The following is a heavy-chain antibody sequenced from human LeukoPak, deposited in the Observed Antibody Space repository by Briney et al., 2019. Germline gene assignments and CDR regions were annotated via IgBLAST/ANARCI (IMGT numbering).Heavy chain of an antibody. J-gene: IGHJ4*02. V-gene: IGHV3-30-3*01. CDR3: ARGDWYYYFDY. CDR1: GFTFSSYA. Sequence: PGRSLRLSCAASGFTFSSYAMHWVRQAPGKGLEWVAVISYDGSNKYYADSVKGRFTISRDNSKNTLYLQMNSLRAEDTAVYYCARGDWYYYFDYWGQGTLVTVSS. D-gene: IGHD3-9*01. CDR2: ISYDGSNK.